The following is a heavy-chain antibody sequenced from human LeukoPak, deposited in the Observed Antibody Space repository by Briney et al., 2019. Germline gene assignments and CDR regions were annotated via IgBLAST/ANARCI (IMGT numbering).Heavy chain of an antibody. Sequence: GGSLRLSCAASGFTFSTYAMSWVRQAPGKGLEWVSSISGSGGNTYYADSAKGRFTISRDNSKSTLYLQMSSLRAEDTAVYYCAEGSRGALNDYFDYWGQGTLVAVSS. J-gene: IGHJ4*02. CDR1: GFTFSTYA. CDR3: AEGSRGALNDYFDY. CDR2: ISGSGGNT. D-gene: IGHD2-2*01. V-gene: IGHV3-23*01.